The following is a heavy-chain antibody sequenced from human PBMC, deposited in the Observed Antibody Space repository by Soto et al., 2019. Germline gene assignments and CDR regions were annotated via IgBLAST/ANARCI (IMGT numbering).Heavy chain of an antibody. J-gene: IGHJ3*02. CDR3: ARDLNSGIYSPHDVFDI. Sequence: ASVKVSCKASGYTFTSYYMHWVRQAPGQGLEWMGIINPSGGSTSYAQKFQGRVTMTRDTSTSTVYMELSSLRSEDTAVYYCARDLNSGIYSPHDVFDIWGQGTMVTVSS. D-gene: IGHD1-26*01. CDR1: GYTFTSYY. CDR2: INPSGGST. V-gene: IGHV1-46*01.